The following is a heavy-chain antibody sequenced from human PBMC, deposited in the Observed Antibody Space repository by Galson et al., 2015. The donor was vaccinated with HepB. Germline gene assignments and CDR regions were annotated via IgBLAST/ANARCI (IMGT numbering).Heavy chain of an antibody. D-gene: IGHD3-16*02. Sequence: SLRLSCAASGFTFSSYSMNWVRQAPGKGLEWVSSISSSSTYIYYADSVEGRFTISRDNAKNSLYLQMNSLRAEDTAVYYCARGQDDYVWGSYPYPYYYYYYMDVWGKGTTVTVSS. J-gene: IGHJ6*03. CDR1: GFTFSSYS. CDR3: ARGQDDYVWGSYPYPYYYYYYMDV. CDR2: ISSSSTYI. V-gene: IGHV3-21*01.